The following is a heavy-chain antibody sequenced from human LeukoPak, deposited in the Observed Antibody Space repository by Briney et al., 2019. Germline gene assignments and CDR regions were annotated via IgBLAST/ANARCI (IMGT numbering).Heavy chain of an antibody. CDR1: GYTFTSYD. CDR3: ARGPLYSSGWYYFGY. Sequence: ASVKVSCKASGYTFTSYDINWVRQATGQGLEWMGWMNPNSGNTGYAQKFQGRVTFTRNTSISTAYMDLSSLTSEDTAVYYCARGPLYSSGWYYFGYWGQGTLVTVSS. CDR2: MNPNSGNT. V-gene: IGHV1-8*03. D-gene: IGHD6-19*01. J-gene: IGHJ4*02.